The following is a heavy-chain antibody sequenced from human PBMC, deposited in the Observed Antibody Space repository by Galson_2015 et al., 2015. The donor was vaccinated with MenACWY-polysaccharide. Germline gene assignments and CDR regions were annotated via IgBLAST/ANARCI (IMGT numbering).Heavy chain of an antibody. CDR2: ISHGGST. CDR3: ARKFDS. J-gene: IGHJ4*02. CDR1: GASISRSDW. V-gene: IGHV4-4*02. Sequence: ETLSLTCAVSGASISRSDWWSWVRRPPGKGLEGIGEISHGGSTNYNPSLKSRVTLSLDKSKNQFSLKMSSVTAADTAVYYCARKFDSWGQGILVTVPS.